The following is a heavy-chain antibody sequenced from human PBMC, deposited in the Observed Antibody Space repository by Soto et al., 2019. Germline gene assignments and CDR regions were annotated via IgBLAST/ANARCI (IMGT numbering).Heavy chain of an antibody. Sequence: SETLSLTCAVYGGSFSGYYWSWIRQPPGKGLEWIGEINHSGSTNYNPSLKSRVTISVDTSKNQFSLKLSSVTAADTAVYYCARNGARFLASNYYYYYGMDVWGQGTTVTVSS. CDR2: INHSGST. V-gene: IGHV4-34*01. CDR1: GGSFSGYY. CDR3: ARNGARFLASNYYYYYGMDV. J-gene: IGHJ6*02. D-gene: IGHD3-3*01.